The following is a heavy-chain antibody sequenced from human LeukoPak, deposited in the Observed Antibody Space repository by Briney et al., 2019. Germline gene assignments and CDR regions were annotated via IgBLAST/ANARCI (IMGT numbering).Heavy chain of an antibody. CDR2: ISYDGSNK. CDR3: ARAGDVVVVAATDEWFDP. CDR1: GFTFSSYG. D-gene: IGHD2-15*01. V-gene: IGHV3-30*19. J-gene: IGHJ5*02. Sequence: TGGSLRLSCAASGFTFSSYGMHWVRQAPGKGLEWVAVISYDGSNKYYADSVKGRFTISRDNSKNTLYLQMNSLRAEDTAVYYCARAGDVVVVAATDEWFDPWGQGTLVTVSS.